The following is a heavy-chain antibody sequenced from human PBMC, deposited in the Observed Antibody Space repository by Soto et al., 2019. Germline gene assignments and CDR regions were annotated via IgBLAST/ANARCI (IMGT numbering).Heavy chain of an antibody. J-gene: IGHJ3*02. CDR2: IYYSGST. CDR3: ARETLDAFDI. V-gene: IGHV4-59*01. CDR1: GGSISSYY. Sequence: SETLSLTCTVSGGSISSYYWSWIRQPPGKGLEWIGYIYYSGSTNYNPSLKSRVTISVDMSKNQFSLKLSSVTAADTAVYYCARETLDAFDIWGQGTMVTVSS.